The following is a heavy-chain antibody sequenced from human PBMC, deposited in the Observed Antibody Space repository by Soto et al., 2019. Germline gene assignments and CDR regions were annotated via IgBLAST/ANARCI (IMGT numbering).Heavy chain of an antibody. D-gene: IGHD6-13*01. CDR1: GGSISSSSYY. Sequence: QLQLQESGPGLVKPSETLSLTCTVSGGSISSSSYYWGWIRQPPGKGLEWIGSIYYSGSTYYNPSLKSRVTISVDTSKNPFSLKLSSVTAADTAVYYCARRRGYSSSWYWAFEGYYYGMDVWGQGTTVTVSS. V-gene: IGHV4-39*01. CDR3: ARRRGYSSSWYWAFEGYYYGMDV. J-gene: IGHJ6*02. CDR2: IYYSGST.